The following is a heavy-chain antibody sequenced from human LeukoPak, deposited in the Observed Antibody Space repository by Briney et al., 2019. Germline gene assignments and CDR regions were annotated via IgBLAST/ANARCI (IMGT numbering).Heavy chain of an antibody. Sequence: GGSLRLSCAASGFTFSSYSMNWVRQAPGKGLETVAYISGSGSVIVYADSVKGRFTISRDNAKNTLYLQMNSLRAEDTAVYYCVRLGFGLGYYDSSGYYPDYWGQGTLVTVSS. V-gene: IGHV3-48*04. D-gene: IGHD3-22*01. J-gene: IGHJ4*02. CDR1: GFTFSSYS. CDR3: VRLGFGLGYYDSSGYYPDY. CDR2: ISGSGSVI.